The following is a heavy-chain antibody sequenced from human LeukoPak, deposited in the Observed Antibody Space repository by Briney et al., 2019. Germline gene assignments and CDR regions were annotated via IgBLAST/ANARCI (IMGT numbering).Heavy chain of an antibody. D-gene: IGHD3-22*01. J-gene: IGHJ4*02. CDR3: ARVRSAYYDSSGYPYYFDY. CDR2: IYTSGST. V-gene: IGHV4-4*07. Sequence: PSETLSLTCTVSGGSISSYYWSWIRQPAGKGLEWIGRIYTSGSTNYNPSLKSRVTISVDTSKNQFSLKLSSVTAADTAVYYCARVRSAYYDSSGYPYYFDYWGQGTLVTVSS. CDR1: GGSISSYY.